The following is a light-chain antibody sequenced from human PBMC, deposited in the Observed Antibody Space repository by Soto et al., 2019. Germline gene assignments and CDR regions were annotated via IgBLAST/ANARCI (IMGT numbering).Light chain of an antibody. CDR1: QSVSSSS. CDR3: QQYGSSPPRT. Sequence: EIVLTQSPGTLSLSPGERATLSCRASQSVSSSSLAWYQQKPGQAPRLLIYDATSRATGIPDRFSGSGSGTDFTLTISRLEPDDFAVYYCQQYGSSPPRTFGQGTKVEIK. CDR2: DAT. J-gene: IGKJ1*01. V-gene: IGKV3-20*01.